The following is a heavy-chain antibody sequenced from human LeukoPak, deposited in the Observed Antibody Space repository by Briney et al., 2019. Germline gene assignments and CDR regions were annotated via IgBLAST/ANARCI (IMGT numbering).Heavy chain of an antibody. CDR1: GYTFTGYY. D-gene: IGHD6-19*01. J-gene: IGHJ4*02. CDR3: ARGQQWLEAFDY. Sequence: ASVKVPCKASGYTFTGYYIHWVRQAPGQGLEWMGWINPNSGVTHYPQKFQGRVTMTRDTSIRTAYMEVSSLRSDDTAVYYCARGQQWLEAFDYWGRGTLVTVSS. V-gene: IGHV1-2*02. CDR2: INPNSGVT.